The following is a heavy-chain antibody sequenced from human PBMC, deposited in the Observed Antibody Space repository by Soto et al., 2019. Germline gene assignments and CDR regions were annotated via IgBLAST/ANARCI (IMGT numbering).Heavy chain of an antibody. J-gene: IGHJ4*02. D-gene: IGHD3-10*01. CDR3: ARGVDLDF. Sequence: GGSLRLSCAASGFSVSNIHMSWVRQAPNKGLEWVSVIDSGVRAFYADSVKGRFTISTDNSKNTLHLQMNSLRPEDSGVYYCARGVDLDFWGQGTLVTVSS. CDR1: GFSVSNIH. CDR2: IDSGVRA. V-gene: IGHV3-53*01.